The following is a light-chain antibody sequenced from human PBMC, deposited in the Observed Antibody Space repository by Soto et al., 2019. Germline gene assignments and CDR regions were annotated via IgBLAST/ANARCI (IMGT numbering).Light chain of an antibody. CDR3: SSYTTTSTWV. CDR1: GSDIGAYNY. V-gene: IGLV2-14*01. Sequence: QSALTQPASVSGSPGQSITISCTGTGSDIGAYNYVSWYQQHPGKAPKLIIHGVTHRPSGVSTRFSASKSAYTASLTISGLQAEDEADYFCSSYTTTSTWVFGGGTKLTVL. J-gene: IGLJ3*02. CDR2: GVT.